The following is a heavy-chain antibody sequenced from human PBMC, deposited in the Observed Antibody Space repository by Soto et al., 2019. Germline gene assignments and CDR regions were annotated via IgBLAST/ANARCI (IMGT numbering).Heavy chain of an antibody. CDR2: IRSKAYGGTT. CDR1: GFTFGDYA. CDR3: TRDRLDLYYYDSSGYESTSYYFDY. Sequence: PVGSLRLSCTASGFTFGDYAMSWVRQAPGKGLEWVGFIRSKAYGGTTEYAASVKGRFTISRDDSKSIAYLQMNSLKTEDTAVYYCTRDRLDLYYYDSSGYESTSYYFDYWGQGTLVTVSS. J-gene: IGHJ4*02. V-gene: IGHV3-49*04. D-gene: IGHD3-22*01.